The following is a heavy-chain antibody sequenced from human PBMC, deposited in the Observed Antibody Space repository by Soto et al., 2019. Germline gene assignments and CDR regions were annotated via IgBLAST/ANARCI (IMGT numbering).Heavy chain of an antibody. D-gene: IGHD3-3*01. V-gene: IGHV4-34*01. CDR2: INHSGST. CDR1: GGFFSGYY. J-gene: IGHJ5*02. CDR3: ARDLDTIPTVGNWFDP. Sequence: TSETLSLTCAVYGGFFSGYYWSWIRQPPGKGLEWIGEINHSGSTNYNPSLKSRVTISVDTSKNQFSLKLSSVTAADTAVYYCARDLDTIPTVGNWFDPWGQGTLVTVSS.